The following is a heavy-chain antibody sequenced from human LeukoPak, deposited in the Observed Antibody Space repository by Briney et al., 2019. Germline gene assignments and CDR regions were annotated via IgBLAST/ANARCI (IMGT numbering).Heavy chain of an antibody. J-gene: IGHJ6*03. D-gene: IGHD4-17*01. CDR3: ARDGDYYYYYMDV. CDR2: ISSGSL. CDR1: GFSFNTHS. V-gene: IGHV3-21*04. Sequence: GSLRLSCAASGFSFNTHSMNWVRQSPGKGLEWVSSISSGSLHYADSMKGRFTISRDNAKNSLYLQMNSLRAEDTAVYYCARDGDYYYYYMDVWGKGTTVTVSS.